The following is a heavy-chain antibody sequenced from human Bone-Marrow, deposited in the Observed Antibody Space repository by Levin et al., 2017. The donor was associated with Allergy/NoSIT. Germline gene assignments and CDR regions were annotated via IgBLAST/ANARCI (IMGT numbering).Heavy chain of an antibody. Sequence: GESLKISCAASGFSFSSYALSWVRQAPGKGLEWVSAISGGGGSTYYADAVKGRFTISRDNSKNTLYLQMNSLRVEDTALYYCAKAHIVVIPAAIRSFDYWGQGTLVTVSS. D-gene: IGHD2-2*01. CDR2: ISGGGGST. CDR1: GFSFSSYA. CDR3: AKAHIVVIPAAIRSFDY. V-gene: IGHV3-23*01. J-gene: IGHJ4*02.